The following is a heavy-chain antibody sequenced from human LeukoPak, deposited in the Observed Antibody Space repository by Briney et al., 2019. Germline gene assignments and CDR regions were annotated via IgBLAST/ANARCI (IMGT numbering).Heavy chain of an antibody. D-gene: IGHD2-21*02. CDR2: IRPDGTEK. V-gene: IGHV3-7*03. Sequence: PGGSLRLSCAASGFAFNSCWMSWVRQTPAKGLEWVANIRPDGTEKLYVDSVMGRFTISRDNVKHSLYLQMNNLRAEDTAVYYCARGCSGDWDFGTWGQGTLVTVSS. J-gene: IGHJ5*02. CDR1: GFAFNSCW. CDR3: ARGCSGDWDFGT.